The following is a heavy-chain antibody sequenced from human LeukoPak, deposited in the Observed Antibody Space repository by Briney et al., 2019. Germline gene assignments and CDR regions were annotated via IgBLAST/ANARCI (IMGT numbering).Heavy chain of an antibody. J-gene: IGHJ4*02. V-gene: IGHV4-39*07. CDR1: GGSIRSGGYY. CDR3: ARGANYYGDFDY. Sequence: SETLSLTCTVSGGSIRSGGYYWGWIRQPPGKGLEWIATIYYSGSTNYNPSLKSRVTISVDTSKNQFSLKLSSVTAADTAVYYCARGANYYGDFDYWGQGTLVTVSS. CDR2: IYYSGST. D-gene: IGHD4-17*01.